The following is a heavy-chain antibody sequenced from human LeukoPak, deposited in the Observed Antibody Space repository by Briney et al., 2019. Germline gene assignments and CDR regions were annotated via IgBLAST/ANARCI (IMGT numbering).Heavy chain of an antibody. D-gene: IGHD2-2*01. Sequence: GGSLRLSCAASGFTFSTYWMSWVRQAPGKGLEWVGRIKSKTDGRTTDYAAPVKGRFTISRDDSKNTLYLQMNSLKTEDTAVYYCTTGGQRDYWGQGTLVTVSS. CDR3: TTGGQRDY. J-gene: IGHJ4*02. CDR1: GFTFSTYW. CDR2: IKSKTDGRTT. V-gene: IGHV3-15*01.